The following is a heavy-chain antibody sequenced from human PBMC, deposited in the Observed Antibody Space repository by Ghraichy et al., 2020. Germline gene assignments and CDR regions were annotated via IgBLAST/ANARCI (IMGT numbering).Heavy chain of an antibody. J-gene: IGHJ3*01. Sequence: SETLSLTCTVSGGSIGSSYYYWGWIRQPPGKGLEWIGTIYYSGRTYYNPSLKSRVTISVDTSKNQFSLKLNSVTAADTAVYYCARPLYSNYMSAFDLWGQGTMVTVSS. CDR1: GGSIGSSYYY. CDR3: ARPLYSNYMSAFDL. V-gene: IGHV4-39*01. D-gene: IGHD4-11*01. CDR2: IYYSGRT.